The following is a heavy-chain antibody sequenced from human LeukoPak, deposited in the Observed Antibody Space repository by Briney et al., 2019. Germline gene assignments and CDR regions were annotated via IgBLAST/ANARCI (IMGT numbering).Heavy chain of an antibody. CDR3: ARVPDQATTWFDY. CDR2: IYYSGST. J-gene: IGHJ4*02. Sequence: KSSETLSLTCSVSGGSISSSSYYWGWIRQPPGKGLEWIGSIYYSGSTYYNPSLKSRVTISVDTSKNQFSLKLSSVTAADTAVYYCARVPDQATTWFDYWGQGTLVTVSS. CDR1: GGSISSSSYY. V-gene: IGHV4-39*07. D-gene: IGHD4-17*01.